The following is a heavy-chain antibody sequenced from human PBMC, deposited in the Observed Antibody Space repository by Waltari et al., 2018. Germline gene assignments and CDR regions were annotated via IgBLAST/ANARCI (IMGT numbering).Heavy chain of an antibody. CDR3: ARTLSTRIFDS. V-gene: IGHV4-34*01. D-gene: IGHD2-2*01. Sequence: QVELQKWGAGVVKPSETLSLTCAVYGGNFTNYYWSWIRQPPDKGLEWIGEVNHAGSTYYNPSLRSRVTISLDTSKSQFSLKLSSVTATDTAVYYCARTLSTRIFDSWGQGALVTVSS. CDR1: GGNFTNYY. J-gene: IGHJ4*02. CDR2: VNHAGST.